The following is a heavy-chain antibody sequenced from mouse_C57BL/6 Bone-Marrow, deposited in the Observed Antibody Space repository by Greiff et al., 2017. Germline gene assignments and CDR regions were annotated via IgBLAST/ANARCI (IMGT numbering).Heavy chain of an antibody. Sequence: VKLMESGAELARPGASVKLSCKASGYTFTSYGISWVKQRTGQGLEWIGEIYPRSGNTYYNEKFKGKATLTADKSSSTAYMELRSLTSEDSAVYFCARKFYYSNLFAYWGQGTLVTVSA. CDR1: GYTFTSYG. D-gene: IGHD2-5*01. V-gene: IGHV1-81*01. CDR2: IYPRSGNT. J-gene: IGHJ3*01. CDR3: ARKFYYSNLFAY.